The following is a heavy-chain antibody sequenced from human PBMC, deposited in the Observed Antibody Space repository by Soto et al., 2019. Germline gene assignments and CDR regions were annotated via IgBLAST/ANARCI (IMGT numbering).Heavy chain of an antibody. V-gene: IGHV3-33*01. J-gene: IGHJ6*02. CDR3: ARLLGLAAAGMDV. CDR1: GFTFSSYG. CDR2: IWYDGSNK. Sequence: QVQLVESGGGVVQPGRSLRLSCAASGFTFSSYGMHWVRQAPGKGLEWVAVIWYDGSNKYYADSVKGRFTISRDNSKNTLYLQMNSLRAEDTAVYYCARLLGLAAAGMDVWGQGTTVTVSS. D-gene: IGHD6-13*01.